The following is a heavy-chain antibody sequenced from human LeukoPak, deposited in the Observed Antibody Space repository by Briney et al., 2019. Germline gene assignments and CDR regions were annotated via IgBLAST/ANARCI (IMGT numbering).Heavy chain of an antibody. Sequence: SETLSLTCTVSGGSISSYYWSWIRQPPGKGLEWIGYIYYSGSTNYNPSLKSRVTISVDTSKNQFSLKLSSVTAADTAVYYCARDRWIQLWSRDYYYGMDVWGQGTTVTVSS. CDR3: ARDRWIQLWSRDYYYGMDV. CDR2: IYYSGST. CDR1: GGSISSYY. D-gene: IGHD5-18*01. V-gene: IGHV4-59*01. J-gene: IGHJ6*02.